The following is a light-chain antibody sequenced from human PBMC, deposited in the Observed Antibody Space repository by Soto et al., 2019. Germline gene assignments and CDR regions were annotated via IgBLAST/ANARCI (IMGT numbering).Light chain of an antibody. J-gene: IGKJ2*01. Sequence: DIQMTQSPSSLSASVGDRVTITCRASQNIRSYLNWYQLKSGKAPKLLIYAASSFQSGVPSRFSGSGSGTDVTLVISGLQPEDFATYYCQQTYTAPYTLGQGTQLEIK. CDR1: QNIRSY. CDR3: QQTYTAPYT. V-gene: IGKV1-39*01. CDR2: AAS.